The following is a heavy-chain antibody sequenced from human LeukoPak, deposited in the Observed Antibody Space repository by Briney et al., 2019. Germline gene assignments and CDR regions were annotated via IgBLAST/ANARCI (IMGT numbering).Heavy chain of an antibody. Sequence: PSETLSLTCTVSGGSMSSYYWSWIRQPPGKGLEWIGYGYYTGSTSYNPSLKSRVTISVDTSKKQFSLKLSSVTAADTAVYYCARRRDDDIVTGQPVWYFDLWGRGTLVSVSS. D-gene: IGHD3-9*01. V-gene: IGHV4-59*08. CDR3: ARRRDDDIVTGQPVWYFDL. CDR1: GGSMSSYY. J-gene: IGHJ2*01. CDR2: GYYTGST.